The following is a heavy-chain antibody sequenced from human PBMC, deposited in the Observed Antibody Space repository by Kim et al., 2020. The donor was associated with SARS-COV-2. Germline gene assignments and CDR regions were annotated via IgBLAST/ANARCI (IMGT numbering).Heavy chain of an antibody. V-gene: IGHV3-30*18. CDR3: AKDLVVGPRGYYYGMDV. CDR2: ISYDGSNK. D-gene: IGHD2-15*01. J-gene: IGHJ6*02. Sequence: GGSLRLSCAASGFTFSSYGMHWVRQAPGKGLEWVAVISYDGSNKYYADSVKGRFTISRDNSKNTLYLQMNSLRAEDTAVYYCAKDLVVGPRGYYYGMDVWGQGTTVTVSS. CDR1: GFTFSSYG.